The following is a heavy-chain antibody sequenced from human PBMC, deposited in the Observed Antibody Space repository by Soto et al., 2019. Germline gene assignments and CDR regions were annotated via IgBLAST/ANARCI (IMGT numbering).Heavy chain of an antibody. CDR3: ARDPNGDYLIDAFDI. V-gene: IGHV3-21*01. CDR1: GFTFSSYS. Sequence: EVQLVESGGGLVKPGGSLRLSCAASGFTFSSYSMNWVRQAPGKGLEWVSSISSSSSYIYYADSVKGRFTISRDNAKNSQYLQMNSLRAEDTAVYYCARDPNGDYLIDAFDIWGQGTMVTVSS. J-gene: IGHJ3*02. CDR2: ISSSSSYI. D-gene: IGHD4-17*01.